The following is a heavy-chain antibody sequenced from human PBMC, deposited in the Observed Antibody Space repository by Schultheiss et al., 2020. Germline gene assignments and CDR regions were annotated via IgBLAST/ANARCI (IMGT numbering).Heavy chain of an antibody. CDR3: AKREGSSWSGFDH. D-gene: IGHD6-13*01. CDR1: GFTLSSYA. Sequence: GGSLRLSCAASGFTLSSYAMSWVRQAPGKGLEWVSAISGSGGSTYYADSVKGRFTISRDNSKNTLYLQMNSLRAEDTAVYYCAKREGSSWSGFDHWGQGTLVTVSS. CDR2: ISGSGGST. J-gene: IGHJ4*02. V-gene: IGHV3-23*01.